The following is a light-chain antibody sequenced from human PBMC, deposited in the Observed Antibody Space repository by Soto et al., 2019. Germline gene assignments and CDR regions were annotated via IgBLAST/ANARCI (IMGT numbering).Light chain of an antibody. Sequence: QSVLTQPASVSGSPGQSITISCTGTSSDIGAYNYVSWYQQHPGKAPKVMIYDVSNRPSGVSSRFSGSKSGNTASLTISGLQAEDEADYYCSSRTSTTNKILGGGTQLTVL. CDR1: SSDIGAYNY. CDR2: DVS. J-gene: IGLJ2*01. V-gene: IGLV2-14*01. CDR3: SSRTSTTNKI.